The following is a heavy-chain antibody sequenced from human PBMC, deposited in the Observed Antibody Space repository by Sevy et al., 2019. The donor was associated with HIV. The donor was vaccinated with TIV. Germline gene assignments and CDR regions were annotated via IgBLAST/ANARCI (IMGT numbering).Heavy chain of an antibody. D-gene: IGHD5-18*01. Sequence: SETMSLTCSVSGGSITSKNYFWAWIRQSPGKGLEWIGSIYHSGSTYHSPSLQSRVGISVDTSRSNFSLKLSSVTATDTAVYYCARHSFKHGYRPHYFDYWSQGTLVTVSS. CDR2: IYHSGST. V-gene: IGHV4-39*01. CDR3: ARHSFKHGYRPHYFDY. CDR1: GGSITSKNYF. J-gene: IGHJ4*02.